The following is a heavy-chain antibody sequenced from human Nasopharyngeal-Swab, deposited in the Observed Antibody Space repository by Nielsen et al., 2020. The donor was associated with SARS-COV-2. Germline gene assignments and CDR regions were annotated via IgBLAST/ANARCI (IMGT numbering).Heavy chain of an antibody. V-gene: IGHV5-51*01. J-gene: IGHJ4*02. CDR1: GSSFSDYW. Sequence: GGPLRPSCQPSGSSFSDYWSGWVRQRPGKGLEWLGVINPGNSDTRYNPSFQGQVSISADTSTNTAYLQWRSLKASDTAIFYCARHDGSLDSWGQGTLVTVSS. CDR3: ARHDGSLDS. D-gene: IGHD1-26*01. CDR2: INPGNSDT.